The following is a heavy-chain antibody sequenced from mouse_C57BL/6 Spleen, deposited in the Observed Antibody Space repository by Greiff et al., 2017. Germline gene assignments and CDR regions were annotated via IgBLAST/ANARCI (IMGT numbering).Heavy chain of an antibody. J-gene: IGHJ1*03. CDR3: ARDIYYYGSSSWYFDV. Sequence: QVQLQQPGAELVKPGASVKMSCKASGYTFTSYWITWVKQRPGQGLEWIGDIYPGSGSTNYNEKFKSKATLTVDTSSSTAYMQLSSLTSEDSAVYYCARDIYYYGSSSWYFDVWGTGTTVTVSS. CDR1: GYTFTSYW. D-gene: IGHD1-1*01. V-gene: IGHV1-55*01. CDR2: IYPGSGST.